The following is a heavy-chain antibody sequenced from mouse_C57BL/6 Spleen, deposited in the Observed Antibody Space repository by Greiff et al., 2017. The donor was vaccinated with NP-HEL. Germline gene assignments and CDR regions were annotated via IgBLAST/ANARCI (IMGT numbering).Heavy chain of an antibody. CDR1: GYTFTSYW. Sequence: VQLQQPGAELVRPGSSVKLSCKASGYTFTSYWMDWVKQRPGQGLEWIGNIYPSDSETHYNQKFKDKATLTVDKSSSTAYMQLSSLTSEDSAVYYCARKGGLGQGYWGQGTTLTVSS. CDR3: ARKGGLGQGY. J-gene: IGHJ2*01. CDR2: IYPSDSET. V-gene: IGHV1-61*01. D-gene: IGHD4-1*01.